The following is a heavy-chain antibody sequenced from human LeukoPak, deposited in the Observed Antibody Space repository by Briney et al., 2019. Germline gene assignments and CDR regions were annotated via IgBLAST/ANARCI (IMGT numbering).Heavy chain of an antibody. V-gene: IGHV4-59*12. D-gene: IGHD2-2*01. CDR1: GGSINSYY. Sequence: SETLSLTCTVSGGSINSYYWNWIRQPPGKGLEWIGYIYHSGSTYYNPSLKSRVTISVDRSKNQFSLKLSSVAAADTAVYYCARGILPSAIAANWFDPWGQGTLVTVSS. J-gene: IGHJ5*02. CDR3: ARGILPSAIAANWFDP. CDR2: IYHSGST.